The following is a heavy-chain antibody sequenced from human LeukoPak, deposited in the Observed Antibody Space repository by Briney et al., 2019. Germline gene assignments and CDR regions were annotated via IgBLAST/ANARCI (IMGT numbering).Heavy chain of an antibody. D-gene: IGHD2-15*01. J-gene: IGHJ3*02. CDR3: ARGIVVVPAAIVVVVAATSGAFDI. CDR1: GYSFTRYG. Sequence: ASVKVSCKASGYSFTRYGISWVRQAPGQALEWMGWISPHNGNTKYAQKLQGRVTMTTDTSTSTANMELRSLRSDDTAVYYCARGIVVVPAAIVVVVAATSGAFDIWGQGTMVTVSS. CDR2: ISPHNGNT. V-gene: IGHV1-18*01.